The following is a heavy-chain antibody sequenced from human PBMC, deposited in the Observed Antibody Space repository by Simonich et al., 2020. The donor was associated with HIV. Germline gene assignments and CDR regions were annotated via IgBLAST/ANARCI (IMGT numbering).Heavy chain of an antibody. D-gene: IGHD3-22*01. J-gene: IGHJ4*02. V-gene: IGHV3-30*07. CDR1: GFNFSNYA. CDR2: ISYDGNNQ. Sequence: HVQLVESGGGVVQPGRSLRLSCAASGFNFSNYAIYWVRQAPGKGLEWVAVISYDGNNQYYADSVKGRFTISRDNSKNTLYLQMNNLRAEDTAVYYCARDRGTGYYDTSVPDYWGQGTLVTVSS. CDR3: ARDRGTGYYDTSVPDY.